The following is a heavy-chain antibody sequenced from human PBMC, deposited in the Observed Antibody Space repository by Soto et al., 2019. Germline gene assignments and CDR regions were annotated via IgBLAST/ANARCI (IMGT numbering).Heavy chain of an antibody. CDR1: GFTFSRYS. J-gene: IGHJ6*02. V-gene: IGHV3-23*01. CDR3: TKDRGDVWSGAPLFYWMDG. Sequence: EVQLLESGGGLEQPGGSLRLSCAASGFTFSRYSMRWVRQAPGKGLEWVSTISSSGDTTDYADSVKGRFTISRDNSKSTRYLQMTRLRGDDTAVYYCTKDRGDVWSGAPLFYWMDGWGQGTSVTVSS. D-gene: IGHD3-3*01. CDR2: ISSSGDTT.